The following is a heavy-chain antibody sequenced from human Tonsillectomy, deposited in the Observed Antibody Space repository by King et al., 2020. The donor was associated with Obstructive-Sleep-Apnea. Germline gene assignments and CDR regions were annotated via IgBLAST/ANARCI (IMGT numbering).Heavy chain of an antibody. Sequence: VQLVESGGGVVQPGRSLRLSCAASGFTFSSYGMHWVRQAPGKGLEWVAFIRYDGNNKYYADSVKGRFTMSRDNSKNTLYLQMNSLRAEDTAVYYCAKDFWAYCSGGSCSFSFNYWGQGSLVTVYS. V-gene: IGHV3-30*02. J-gene: IGHJ4*02. D-gene: IGHD2-15*01. CDR3: AKDFWAYCSGGSCSFSFNY. CDR1: GFTFSSYG. CDR2: IRYDGNNK.